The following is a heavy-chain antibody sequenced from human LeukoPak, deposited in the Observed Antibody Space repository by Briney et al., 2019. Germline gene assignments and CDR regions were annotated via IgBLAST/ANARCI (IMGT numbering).Heavy chain of an antibody. J-gene: IGHJ4*02. CDR3: ARELSGTTSYYFDY. Sequence: GGSLRLSCAASGSTFSSYGMNWVRQAPGKGLEWVSYISTSGNTRYYADSVKGRFTISRDNAKNSLYLQMNSLRVEDTAVYYCARELSGTTSYYFDYWGQGTLVTVSS. CDR2: ISTSGNTR. D-gene: IGHD1-7*01. V-gene: IGHV3-48*03. CDR1: GSTFSSYG.